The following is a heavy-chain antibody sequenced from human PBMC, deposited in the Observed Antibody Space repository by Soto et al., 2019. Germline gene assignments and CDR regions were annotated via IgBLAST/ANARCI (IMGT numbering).Heavy chain of an antibody. CDR1: GFTFSTYW. CDR3: ARGLRNDYGVDV. D-gene: IGHD1-1*01. CDR2: INGDGSTT. Sequence: GGSLRLSCTASGFTFSTYWMHWVRQAPGKGLVWVSRINGDGSTTAYADSVRGRFTISRDNAKNTLYLQVNSLRDEDTAVYYCARGLRNDYGVDVWGQGTTVTVSS. J-gene: IGHJ6*02. V-gene: IGHV3-74*01.